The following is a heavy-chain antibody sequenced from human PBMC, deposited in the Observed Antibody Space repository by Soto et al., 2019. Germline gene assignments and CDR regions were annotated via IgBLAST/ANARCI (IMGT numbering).Heavy chain of an antibody. J-gene: IGHJ4*02. D-gene: IGHD1-1*01. V-gene: IGHV3-74*01. CDR2: INDDGIST. Sequence: GSRRLSCAASGFTFSMYWMHWVRQVPGKGPEWVSRINDDGISTNYADSVKGRFTISRDNAKNTLYLQMNALRVEDTAVYYCTRGPRSTSTGTGAFWGQGTLVTVYS. CDR3: TRGPRSTSTGTGAF. CDR1: GFTFSMYW.